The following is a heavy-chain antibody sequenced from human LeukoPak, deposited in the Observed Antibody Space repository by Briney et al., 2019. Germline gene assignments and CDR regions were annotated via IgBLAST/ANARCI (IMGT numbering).Heavy chain of an antibody. D-gene: IGHD2-2*01. J-gene: IGHJ5*02. Sequence: PSETLSLTCTVSGGSISSYYWSWIRQPPGKGLEWIGYIYYSGSTNYNPSLESRVTISVDTSKNQFSLKLSSVTAADTAVYYCARERRSTSLNWFDPWGQGTLVTVSS. CDR1: GGSISSYY. CDR3: ARERRSTSLNWFDP. V-gene: IGHV4-59*01. CDR2: IYYSGST.